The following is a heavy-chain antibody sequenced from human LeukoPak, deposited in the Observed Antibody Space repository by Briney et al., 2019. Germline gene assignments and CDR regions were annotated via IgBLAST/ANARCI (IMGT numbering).Heavy chain of an antibody. CDR2: ISGSGGST. J-gene: IGHJ4*02. CDR1: GFTFSSYA. D-gene: IGHD3-10*01. V-gene: IGHV3-23*01. CDR3: AKDNRYYYGSGSYFDY. Sequence: PGGSLRLSCAASGFTFSSYAMSWVRQAPGKGLEWVSAISGSGGSTYYADSVKGRFTISRDNSKNTLYLQMNSLRAEDTAVYYCAKDNRYYYGSGSYFDYWGQGTLVTVSS.